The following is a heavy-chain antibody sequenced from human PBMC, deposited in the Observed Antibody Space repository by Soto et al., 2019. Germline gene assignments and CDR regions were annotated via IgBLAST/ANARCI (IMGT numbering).Heavy chain of an antibody. CDR2: IIPIFGTA. V-gene: IGHV1-69*06. CDR3: ATPYSSGWYKGRRDAFDI. Sequence: GASVKVSCKASGGTFRSYAISWVRQAPGQGLEWMGGIIPIFGTANYAQKFQGRVTITADKSTSTAYMELSSLRSEDTAVYYCATPYSSGWYKGRRDAFDIWGQGTMVTVS. CDR1: GGTFRSYA. J-gene: IGHJ3*02. D-gene: IGHD6-19*01.